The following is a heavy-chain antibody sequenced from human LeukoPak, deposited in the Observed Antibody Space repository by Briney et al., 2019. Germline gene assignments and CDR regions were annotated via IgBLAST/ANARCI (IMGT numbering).Heavy chain of an antibody. CDR1: GFSLSSYS. D-gene: IGHD3-9*01. CDR2: ITVSSNFI. CDR3: ARDGHGDGFLTGYSYFGMDV. J-gene: IGHJ6*02. V-gene: IGHV3-21*01. Sequence: GGSLRLSCAASGFSLSSYSMNWVRQAPGKGLEWVSSITVSSNFIYYADSVKGRFTISRDNAKSSLFLQMNSLRAEDTAVYFCARDGHGDGFLTGYSYFGMDVWGQGTTVTVSS.